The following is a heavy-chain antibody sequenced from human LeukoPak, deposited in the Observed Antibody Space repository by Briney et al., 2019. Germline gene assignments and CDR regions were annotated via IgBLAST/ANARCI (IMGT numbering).Heavy chain of an antibody. V-gene: IGHV3-30*02. CDR2: IQYDGSKI. CDR1: GFTFSRLA. Sequence: GGSLRLSCAASGFTFSRLAMHWVRQAPGKGLEWVAFIQYDGSKIYYADSVKGRFTISRDNAKNTLNLQMNSLRAEDTAVYYCARDLGQYYDTSDNWFDPWGQGTLVTVSS. J-gene: IGHJ5*02. D-gene: IGHD3-22*01. CDR3: ARDLGQYYDTSDNWFDP.